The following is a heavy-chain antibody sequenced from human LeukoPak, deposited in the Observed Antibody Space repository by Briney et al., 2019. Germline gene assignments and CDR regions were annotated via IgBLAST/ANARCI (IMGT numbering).Heavy chain of an antibody. CDR1: GGSFSGYY. CDR2: INHSGST. J-gene: IGHJ2*01. D-gene: IGHD3-9*01. V-gene: IGHV4-34*01. CDR3: ARSQLRYFDWLLPYWYFDL. Sequence: SETLSLTCAVYGGSFSGYYWSWIRQPPGKGLEWIGEINHSGSTNYNPSLKSRVTISVDTSKNQFSLKLSSVTAADTAVYYCARSQLRYFDWLLPYWYFDLWGRGTLVTVSS.